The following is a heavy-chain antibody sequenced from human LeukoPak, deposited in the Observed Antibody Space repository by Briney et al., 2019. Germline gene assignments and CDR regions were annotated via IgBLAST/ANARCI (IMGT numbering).Heavy chain of an antibody. CDR1: GFTFTDHY. J-gene: IGHJ4*02. CDR2: INGKRGDT. D-gene: IGHD7-27*01. V-gene: IGHV1-2*02. CDR3: ARDHDWGVDY. Sequence: GSVTVSCKASGFTFTDHYMHWVRQAPGQGLEWMGWINGKRGDTNYAQNFQDRVTMTRDTSTSTVYMELSRLTVDDTAVYYCARDHDWGVDYWGQGTLVTV.